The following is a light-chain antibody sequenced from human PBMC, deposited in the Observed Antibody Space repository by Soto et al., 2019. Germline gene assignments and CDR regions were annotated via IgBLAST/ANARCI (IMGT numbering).Light chain of an antibody. Sequence: EIVMTQSPATLSVSPGERATLSCRASQSVSSNFAWYQQKPGQAPSLLIYDASTRATGIPARFSGSGSGTEFTLTTISLQSEDFAVDYYQQYNNWPPWTFGQGTKVEIK. V-gene: IGKV3-15*01. CDR3: QQYNNWPPWT. CDR2: DAS. CDR1: QSVSSN. J-gene: IGKJ1*01.